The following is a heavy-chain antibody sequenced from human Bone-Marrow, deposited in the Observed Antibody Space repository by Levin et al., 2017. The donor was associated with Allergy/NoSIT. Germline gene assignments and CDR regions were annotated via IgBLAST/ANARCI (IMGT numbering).Heavy chain of an antibody. V-gene: IGHV2-70*01. D-gene: IGHD3/OR15-3a*01. CDR2: IDWDDDK. CDR1: GFSLTTSNMC. Sequence: SGPTLVKPTQTLTLTCTFSGFSLTTSNMCVSWLRQPPGKALEWLALIDWDDDKYYSTSLKTRLSISKDTSKNQVVLTMTNMDPVDTATYYCARIQTDSEAFDIWGQGTVVTVSS. J-gene: IGHJ3*02. CDR3: ARIQTDSEAFDI.